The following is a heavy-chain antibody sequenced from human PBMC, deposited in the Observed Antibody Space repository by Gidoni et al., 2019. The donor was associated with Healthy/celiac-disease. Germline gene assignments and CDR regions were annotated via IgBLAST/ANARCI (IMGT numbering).Heavy chain of an antibody. J-gene: IGHJ4*02. D-gene: IGHD1-26*01. Sequence: EVQLVESGGCLVQPGGSLKLSCAASGFTFSGSAMHWVRQASGKGLEWVGRIRSKANSYATAYAASVKGRFTISRDDSKNTAYLQMNSLKTEDTAVYYCTRLGELQIFDYWGQGTLVTVSS. CDR3: TRLGELQIFDY. CDR2: IRSKANSYAT. V-gene: IGHV3-73*02. CDR1: GFTFSGSA.